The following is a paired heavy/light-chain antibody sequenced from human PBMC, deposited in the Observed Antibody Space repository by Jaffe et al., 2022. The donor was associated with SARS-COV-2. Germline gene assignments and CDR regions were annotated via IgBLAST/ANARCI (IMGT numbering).Light chain of an antibody. Sequence: DIVMTQSPDSLAVSLGERATINCKSSQSVLYSSNNRNSLAWYQQNPGQPPRLLIYWASTRESGVPDRFSGSGSGTDFTLTISSLQAEDVAVYYCQQYYNTPPTFGQGTKVEIK. CDR2: WAS. CDR3: QQYYNTPPT. V-gene: IGKV4-1*01. J-gene: IGKJ1*01. CDR1: QSVLYSSNNRNS.
Heavy chain of an antibody. V-gene: IGHV3-33*01. CDR2: IWYDGSNK. D-gene: IGHD6-19*01. J-gene: IGHJ4*02. Sequence: QVQLVESGGGVVQPGRSLRLSCAASGFTFSNYGMHWVRQAPGKGLEWVAVIWYDGSNKYYADSVKGRFTFSRDNSKNTLYVQMNSLRAEDTAVYYCARGPQYSSGFYYFDYWGQGTLVTVSS. CDR3: ARGPQYSSGFYYFDY. CDR1: GFTFSNYG.